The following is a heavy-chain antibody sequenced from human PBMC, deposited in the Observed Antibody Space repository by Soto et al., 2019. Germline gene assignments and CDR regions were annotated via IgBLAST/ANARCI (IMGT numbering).Heavy chain of an antibody. CDR1: GGSISSYY. CDR3: ARAGQQLVLGYYYYGMDV. D-gene: IGHD6-13*01. V-gene: IGHV4-59*01. J-gene: IGHJ6*02. Sequence: PSETLSLTCTVSGGSISSYYWSWIRQPPGKGLEWIGYIYYSGSTNYNPSLQSRVTISVDTSKNQFSLKLSSVTAADTAVYYCARAGQQLVLGYYYYGMDVWGQGTTVTVSS. CDR2: IYYSGST.